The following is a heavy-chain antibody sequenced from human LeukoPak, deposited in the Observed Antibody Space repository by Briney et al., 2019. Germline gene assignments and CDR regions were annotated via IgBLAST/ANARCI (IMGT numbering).Heavy chain of an antibody. CDR1: GGTFSSYA. J-gene: IGHJ4*02. CDR3: AKVKFGYSYGYDY. D-gene: IGHD5-18*01. V-gene: IGHV1-69*13. CDR2: IIPIFGTA. Sequence: SVKVSCKASGGTFSSYAISWVRQAPGQGLEWMGGIIPIFGTANYAQKFQGRVTITADESTSTAYMELSSLRSEDTAVYYCAKVKFGYSYGYDYWGQGTLVTVSS.